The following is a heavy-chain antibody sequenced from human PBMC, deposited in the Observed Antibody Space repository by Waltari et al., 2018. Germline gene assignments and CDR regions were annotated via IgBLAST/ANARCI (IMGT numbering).Heavy chain of an antibody. CDR2: IYTSGST. D-gene: IGHD3-22*01. CDR3: ARENSRALYGMDV. Sequence: QVQLQESGPGLVKPSQTLSLTCTVSGCSISSGSYYWSWIRQPAGKGLEWIGYIYTSGSTNYNPTIKSRVTISVDTAKNQFSLKLSSVTAADTAVYYCARENSRALYGMDVWGQGTTVTVSS. J-gene: IGHJ6*02. CDR1: GCSISSGSYY. V-gene: IGHV4-61*09.